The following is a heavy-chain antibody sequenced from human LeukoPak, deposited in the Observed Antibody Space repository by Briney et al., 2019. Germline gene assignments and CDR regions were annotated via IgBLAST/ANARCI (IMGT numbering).Heavy chain of an antibody. Sequence: GGSLRLSCAASGFTFSSYGMHWVRQAPGKGLEWVAVISYDGSNKYYADSVKGRFTISRDNSKNTLYLQMNSLRAEDTAVYYCAKTVAGSFYFDYWGQGTLVTVSS. CDR2: ISYDGSNK. J-gene: IGHJ4*02. V-gene: IGHV3-30*18. CDR1: GFTFSSYG. CDR3: AKTVAGSFYFDY. D-gene: IGHD6-19*01.